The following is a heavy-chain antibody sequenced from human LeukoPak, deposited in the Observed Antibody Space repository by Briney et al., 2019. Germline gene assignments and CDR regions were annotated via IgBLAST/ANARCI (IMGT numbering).Heavy chain of an antibody. CDR2: IYYSGST. D-gene: IGHD3-10*01. CDR1: GGSISSSSYY. CDR3: ARHRSRPMVRGDNWFDP. J-gene: IGHJ5*02. Sequence: SETLSLTCTVSGGSISSSSYYWGWIRQPPGKGLEWIGSIYYSGSTYYNPSLKSRVTISVDTSKNQFSLKLSSVTAADTAVYYCARHRSRPMVRGDNWFDPWGQGTLVTVSS. V-gene: IGHV4-39*01.